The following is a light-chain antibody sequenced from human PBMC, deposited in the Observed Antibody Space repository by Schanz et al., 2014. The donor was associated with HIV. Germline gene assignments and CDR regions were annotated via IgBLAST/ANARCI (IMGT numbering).Light chain of an antibody. CDR1: QGISSW. CDR3: QQFNSYPHT. J-gene: IGKJ2*01. Sequence: DVQMTQSPPSVSASVGDRVTITCRASQGISSWLAWYQQKPGKAPRLLIYEASTLQSGVPSRFSGSGSGTDFTLTISSLQPEDFATYYCQQFNSYPHTFGQGTKLEIK. CDR2: EAS. V-gene: IGKV1-12*01.